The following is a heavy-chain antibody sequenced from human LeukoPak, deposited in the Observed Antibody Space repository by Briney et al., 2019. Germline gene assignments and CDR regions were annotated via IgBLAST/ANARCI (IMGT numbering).Heavy chain of an antibody. CDR1: GFTFNSYW. V-gene: IGHV3-48*01. CDR2: ISSSGSTI. J-gene: IGHJ4*02. Sequence: GGSLRLSCAVSGFTFNSYWMNWVRQAPGKGLEWVSYISSSGSTIYYADSVKGRFTISRDNSKNTLYLQMNSLRAEDTAVYYCAKDSEDIVVVPAAHFDYWGQGTLVIVSS. CDR3: AKDSEDIVVVPAAHFDY. D-gene: IGHD2-15*01.